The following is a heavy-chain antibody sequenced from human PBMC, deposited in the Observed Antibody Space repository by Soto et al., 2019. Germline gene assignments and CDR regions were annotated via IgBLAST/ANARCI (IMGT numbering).Heavy chain of an antibody. CDR3: ATIPSYCSSTSCTFDP. CDR1: GYTFTSYD. CDR2: MNPNSGNT. V-gene: IGHV1-8*01. J-gene: IGHJ5*02. D-gene: IGHD2-2*01. Sequence: QVQLVQSGAEVKKPGASVKVSCKASGYTFTSYDINWVRQATGQGLEWMGWMNPNSGNTGYAQKFQGRVTMTRNTSISTAYMELSSLRSEDTAVYYCATIPSYCSSTSCTFDPWGQGTLVTASS.